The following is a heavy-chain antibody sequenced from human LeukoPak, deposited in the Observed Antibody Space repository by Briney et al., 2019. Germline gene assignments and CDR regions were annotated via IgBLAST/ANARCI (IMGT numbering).Heavy chain of an antibody. J-gene: IGHJ6*02. CDR3: ARGWGMDV. D-gene: IGHD2-15*01. Sequence: SQTLSLTCVTSGDSVSSNSAAWNWIRQSPSRGLEWLGRTYYRSTWYNDYAVSVKSRITINPDTSKNQFSLQLNSVTPEDSAVYFCARGWGMDVWGQGTTVTVSS. V-gene: IGHV6-1*01. CDR1: GDSVSSNSAA. CDR2: TYYRSTWYN.